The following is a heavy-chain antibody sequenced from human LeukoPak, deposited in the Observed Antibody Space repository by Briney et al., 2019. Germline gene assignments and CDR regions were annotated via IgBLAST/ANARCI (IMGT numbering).Heavy chain of an antibody. V-gene: IGHV3-11*04. CDR1: GFSISDYY. D-gene: IGHD6-6*01. Sequence: GGSLRLSCAASGFSISDYYMSWIRQAPGKGLEWVSYISSSGSTIYYADSVKGRFTISRDNSKNTLYLQMNSLRAEDTAVYYCAKGVFRPEDWFDPWGQGTLVTVSS. CDR3: AKGVFRPEDWFDP. CDR2: ISSSGSTI. J-gene: IGHJ5*02.